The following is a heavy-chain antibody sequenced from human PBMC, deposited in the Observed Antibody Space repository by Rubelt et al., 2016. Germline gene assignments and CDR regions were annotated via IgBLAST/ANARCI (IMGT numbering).Heavy chain of an antibody. CDR2: TRNKANGYST. J-gene: IGHJ4*02. CDR1: GGSISSSSYY. CDR3: ARDEHAT. Sequence: LQLQESGPGLVKPSETLSLTCTVSGGSISSSSYYWGWIRQPPGKGLEWIGRTRNKANGYSTEYAASGKGRFTISREDSKNSLYLQMNSLKAEDTAVYYCARDEHATWGQGTLVTVSS. V-gene: IGHV3-72*01. D-gene: IGHD1/OR15-1a*01.